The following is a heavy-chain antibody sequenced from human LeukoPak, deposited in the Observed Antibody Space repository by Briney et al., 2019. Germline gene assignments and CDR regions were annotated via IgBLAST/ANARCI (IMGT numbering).Heavy chain of an antibody. CDR3: ATKGGLVVPAANSDY. D-gene: IGHD2-2*01. V-gene: IGHV3-30*02. J-gene: IGHJ4*02. CDR1: GFTFSSYG. CDR2: IRYDGSNK. Sequence: PGRSLRLSCAASGFTFSSYGMHWVRQAPGKGLEWLAFIRYDGSNKYYADSVKGRFTISRDNSKNTLYLQMNSLRAEDTAVYYCATKGGLVVPAANSDYWGQGTLVTVSS.